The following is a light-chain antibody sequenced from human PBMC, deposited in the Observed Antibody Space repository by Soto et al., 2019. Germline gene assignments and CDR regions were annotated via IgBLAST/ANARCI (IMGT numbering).Light chain of an antibody. CDR3: QQYRSSPPEFT. J-gene: IGKJ3*01. Sequence: EVVLTQSPGTLSLSAGERATLSCRASQTINSNYLAWYQQKPGQAPRLLIFGASYRATGIPDRFSGSGSGTDFTLTISRLEPEDFAVYYCQQYRSSPPEFTFGPGTKVDIK. V-gene: IGKV3-20*01. CDR1: QTINSNY. CDR2: GAS.